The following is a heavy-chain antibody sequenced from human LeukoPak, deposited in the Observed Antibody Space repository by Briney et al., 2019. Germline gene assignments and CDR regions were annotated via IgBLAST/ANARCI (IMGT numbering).Heavy chain of an antibody. J-gene: IGHJ6*03. CDR1: GGSFSGYY. Sequence: PSETLSLTCAVYGGSFSGYYWSWIRQPPGKGLEWIGEINHSGSTNYNPSLKSRVTISVDTSKNQFSLKLSSVTAADTAVYYCARGRAGDGYNSMDVWGKGTTVTVSS. D-gene: IGHD5-24*01. CDR3: ARGRAGDGYNSMDV. CDR2: INHSGST. V-gene: IGHV4-34*01.